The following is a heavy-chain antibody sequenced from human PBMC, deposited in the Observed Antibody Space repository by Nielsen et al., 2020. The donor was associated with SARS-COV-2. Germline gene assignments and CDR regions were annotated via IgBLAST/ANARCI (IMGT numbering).Heavy chain of an antibody. D-gene: IGHD3-22*01. J-gene: IGHJ6*02. CDR3: AGERVGGYHPPQYYYTMDL. CDR1: GFIFLDHT. Sequence: SLKISCEASGFIFLDHTMHWVRQAPGKGLEWVARISWNSDSIDYVDSVKGRFSISRDNAKNSLYLQMNSLRAEDTAVYYCAGERVGGYHPPQYYYTMDLWGQGTTVIVSS. V-gene: IGHV3-9*01. CDR2: ISWNSDSI.